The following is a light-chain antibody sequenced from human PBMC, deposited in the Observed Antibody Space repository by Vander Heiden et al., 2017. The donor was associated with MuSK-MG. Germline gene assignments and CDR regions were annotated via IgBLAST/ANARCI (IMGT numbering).Light chain of an antibody. CDR3: QQDGSSPWT. Sequence: EIVLTQSPGTLSLSPGERATLSCRASQSVSSSYLACYQQKPGQAPRLLIYGASSRATGIPDRFSGSGSGTDFTLTISRLEPEDFAVYYCQQDGSSPWTFGQGTKVEIK. CDR1: QSVSSSY. V-gene: IGKV3-20*01. CDR2: GAS. J-gene: IGKJ1*01.